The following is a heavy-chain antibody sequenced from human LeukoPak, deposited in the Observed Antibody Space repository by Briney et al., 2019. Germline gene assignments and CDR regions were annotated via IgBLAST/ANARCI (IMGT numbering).Heavy chain of an antibody. CDR2: INHSGST. CDR1: GGSFSGYY. CDR3: ARGCDVVVPAATQPFDY. D-gene: IGHD2-2*01. Sequence: PSETLSLTCAVYGGSFSGYYWSWIRQPPGKGLEWIGEINHSGSTNYNPSLKSRVTISVDTSKNQFPLKLSSVTAADTAVYYCARGCDVVVPAATQPFDYWGQGTLVTVSS. V-gene: IGHV4-34*01. J-gene: IGHJ4*02.